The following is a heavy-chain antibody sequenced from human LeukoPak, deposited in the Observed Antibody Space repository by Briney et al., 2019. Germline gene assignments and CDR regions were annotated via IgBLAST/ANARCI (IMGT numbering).Heavy chain of an antibody. CDR3: AKEDRGYSYVTYTFDY. CDR2: ISYDGSNK. Sequence: GGSLRLSCAASGFTFSTYAMSWVRQAPGKGLEWVAVISYDGSNKYYADSVKGRFTISRDNSKNTLYLQMNSLRAEDTAVYYCAKEDRGYSYVTYTFDYWGQGTLVTVSS. D-gene: IGHD5-18*01. V-gene: IGHV3-30*18. CDR1: GFTFSTYA. J-gene: IGHJ4*02.